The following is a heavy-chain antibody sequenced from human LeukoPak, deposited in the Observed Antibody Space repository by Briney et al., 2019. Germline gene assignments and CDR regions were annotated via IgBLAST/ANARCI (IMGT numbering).Heavy chain of an antibody. CDR2: IYHSGST. CDR1: GDSISSSNW. V-gene: IGHV4-4*02. J-gene: IGHJ3*02. D-gene: IGHD5-18*01. Sequence: SETLSLTCAVSGDSISSSNWWSGVRQPPGKGLRWIGEIYHSGSTNYNPSLKSRVTISVNKSKNQLSLKLSYVTAAETAVYYCARYRHVTALIKSAFDIWGQGTMVSVCS. CDR3: ARYRHVTALIKSAFDI.